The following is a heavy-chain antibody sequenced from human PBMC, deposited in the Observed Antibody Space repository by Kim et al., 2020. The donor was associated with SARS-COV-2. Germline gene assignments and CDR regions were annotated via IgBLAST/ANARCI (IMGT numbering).Heavy chain of an antibody. Sequence: SETLSLTCAVSGGSISSSNWWSWVRQPPGKGLEWIGEIYHSGSTNYNPSLKSRVTISVDKSKNQFSLKLSSVTAADTAVYYCASSEREHPRSPGWFDPWGQGTLVTVSS. CDR2: IYHSGST. J-gene: IGHJ5*02. CDR1: GGSISSSNW. V-gene: IGHV4-4*02. CDR3: ASSEREHPRSPGWFDP. D-gene: IGHD1-1*01.